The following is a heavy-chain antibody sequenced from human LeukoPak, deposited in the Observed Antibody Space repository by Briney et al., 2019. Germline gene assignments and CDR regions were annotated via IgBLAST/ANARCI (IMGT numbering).Heavy chain of an antibody. V-gene: IGHV1-69*13. Sequence: ASVKVSFKASGGTGSSYAIIWVRQAPGQGLDLMGGIIPIFGTANYSQKFQGRVTIISDESTSTAYMELSSLRSEDTAVYYCATGGWYYFDYWGQGTLVTVSS. CDR1: GGTGSSYA. D-gene: IGHD6-19*01. CDR3: ATGGWYYFDY. J-gene: IGHJ4*02. CDR2: IIPIFGTA.